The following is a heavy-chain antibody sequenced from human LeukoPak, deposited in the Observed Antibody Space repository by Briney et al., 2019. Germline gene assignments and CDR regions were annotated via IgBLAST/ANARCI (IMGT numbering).Heavy chain of an antibody. Sequence: SVKVSCKASGGTFSSYAITWVRQAPGQGLEWMGGIIPIFGTANYAQKFQGRVTFHANESTSTAYMELSSLRSEDTAVYYCARFKDCGGDCYIHGYWYFDLWGRGTLVTVSS. V-gene: IGHV1-69*01. CDR3: ARFKDCGGDCYIHGYWYFDL. CDR1: GGTFSSYA. D-gene: IGHD2-21*01. CDR2: IIPIFGTA. J-gene: IGHJ2*01.